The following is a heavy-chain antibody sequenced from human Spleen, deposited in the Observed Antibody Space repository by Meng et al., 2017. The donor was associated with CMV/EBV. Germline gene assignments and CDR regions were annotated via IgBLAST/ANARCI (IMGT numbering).Heavy chain of an antibody. Sequence: SETLSLTCTVSGGSVSSGGYYWSWIRQPPGKGLDWIGYIYYSGSTNYNPSLKSRVTISVDTSKNQFSLKLSSVTAADTAVYYCARECSTSWYSRMDVWGQGTTVTVSS. J-gene: IGHJ6*02. CDR2: IYYSGST. CDR3: ARECSTSWYSRMDV. V-gene: IGHV4-61*08. D-gene: IGHD2-2*02. CDR1: GGSVSSGGYY.